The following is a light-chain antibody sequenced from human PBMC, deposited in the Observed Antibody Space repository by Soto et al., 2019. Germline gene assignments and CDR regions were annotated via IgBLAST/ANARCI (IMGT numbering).Light chain of an antibody. CDR1: SSDVDGYNY. CDR3: TSYASSGTHV. CDR2: EVS. Sequence: QSALTQPASVSGSPGQSITISCTGTSSDVDGYNYVSWYQQHPGKAPKLMIYEVSNRPSGVSNRFSGSKSGNTASLTISGLQAEDEADYYCTSYASSGTHVFGGGTKLTVL. V-gene: IGLV2-14*01. J-gene: IGLJ3*02.